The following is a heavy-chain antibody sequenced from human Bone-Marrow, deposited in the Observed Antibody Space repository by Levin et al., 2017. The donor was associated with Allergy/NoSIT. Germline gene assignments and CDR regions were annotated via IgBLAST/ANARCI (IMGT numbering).Heavy chain of an antibody. CDR3: ARDPLDYGINSGNY. V-gene: IGHV4-4*02. Sequence: SETLSLTCTVSGGSISSSTWWSWVRQSPGKGLEWIGEIYHGGRTNYNPSLKSRVSMSVDKSKSQFSLKLSSVTAADTAVYYCARDPLDYGINSGNYWGQGTLVTVSS. CDR1: GGSISSSTW. D-gene: IGHD4-17*01. J-gene: IGHJ4*02. CDR2: IYHGGRT.